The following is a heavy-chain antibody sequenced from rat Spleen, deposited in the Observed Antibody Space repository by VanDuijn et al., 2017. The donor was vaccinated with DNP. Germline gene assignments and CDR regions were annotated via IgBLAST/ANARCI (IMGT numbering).Heavy chain of an antibody. D-gene: IGHD1-12*02. Sequence: EVQLVESGGDLVQPGRSLKLSCAASGFTFSDYNMAWVRQAPKKGLEWVATISYDGSSTYYRDSVKGRFTISRDNAKSTLYLQMDSLRSEDTATYYCVRPDYYDGSYPHYWGQGVMVTVSS. CDR3: VRPDYYDGSYPHY. CDR2: ISYDGSST. V-gene: IGHV5-7*01. CDR1: GFTFSDYN. J-gene: IGHJ2*01.